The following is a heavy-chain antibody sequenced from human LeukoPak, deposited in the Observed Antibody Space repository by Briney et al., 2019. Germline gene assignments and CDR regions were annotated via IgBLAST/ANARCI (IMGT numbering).Heavy chain of an antibody. D-gene: IGHD3-3*01. CDR1: GFTFSSYA. Sequence: GGSLRLSCAASGFTFSSYAMSWVRQAPGKGLEWISYISGSSSGSTSIIHYADSVKGRFTISRDNAKNSLHLQMDSLSAEDTAVYYCAGDFWSGYYTEDWGQGALVIVSS. V-gene: IGHV3-48*04. CDR3: AGDFWSGYYTED. CDR2: ISGSSSGSTSII. J-gene: IGHJ4*02.